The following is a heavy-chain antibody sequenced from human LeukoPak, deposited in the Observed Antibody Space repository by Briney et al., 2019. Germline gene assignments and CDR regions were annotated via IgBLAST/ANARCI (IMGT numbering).Heavy chain of an antibody. CDR2: IRSSGSTI. Sequence: PGGSLRLSCAASGFTFSDYYMSWIRQAPWKGLEWVSYIRSSGSTIYYADSVKGRFTISRDNAKNSLYLQMNSLRAEDTAVYYCARVDCSSTSCYEFDYWGQGTLVTVSS. V-gene: IGHV3-11*04. J-gene: IGHJ4*02. CDR3: ARVDCSSTSCYEFDY. CDR1: GFTFSDYY. D-gene: IGHD2-2*01.